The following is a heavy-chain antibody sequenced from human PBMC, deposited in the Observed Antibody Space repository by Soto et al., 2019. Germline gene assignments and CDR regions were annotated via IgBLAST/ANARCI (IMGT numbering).Heavy chain of an antibody. CDR1: GGSISSYY. V-gene: IGHV4-34*01. Sequence: SETLSLTCTVSGGSISSYYWSWIRQPPGKGLEWIGEINHSGSTNYNPSLKSRVTISVDTSKNQFSLKLSSVTAADTAVYYCAGHFTGYCSSTSCFVPWGQGTLVTVSS. CDR3: AGHFTGYCSSTSCFVP. D-gene: IGHD2-2*03. CDR2: INHSGST. J-gene: IGHJ5*02.